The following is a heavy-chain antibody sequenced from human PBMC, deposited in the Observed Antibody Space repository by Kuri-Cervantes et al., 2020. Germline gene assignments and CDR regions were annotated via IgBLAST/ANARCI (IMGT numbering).Heavy chain of an antibody. CDR3: ASSSYGGNQFDY. CDR2: VFTSGAS. Sequence: ESLKISCTVSSDSMTDYSWNWIRQPAGQPLEWIGHVFTSGASISNPSLKSRLTMSIDQSKNQFFLRLASVIVADTAIYYCASSSYGGNQFDYRGQGILVTVSS. J-gene: IGHJ4*02. V-gene: IGHV4-4*07. D-gene: IGHD4-23*01. CDR1: SDSMTDYS.